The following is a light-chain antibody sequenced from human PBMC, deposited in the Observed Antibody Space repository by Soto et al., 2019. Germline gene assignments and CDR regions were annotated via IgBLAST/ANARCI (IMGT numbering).Light chain of an antibody. Sequence: QSVLTQPPSVSGAPGQRVTISCTGSSSNIGAGYDVHWYQQLPGTAPKLLIYGNSNRPSGVPDRFSGSKSDTSASLAITGLQAEDEADYHCSSYTSRTTPVFGGGTKLTVL. V-gene: IGLV1-40*01. CDR2: GNS. J-gene: IGLJ2*01. CDR1: SSNIGAGYD. CDR3: SSYTSRTTPV.